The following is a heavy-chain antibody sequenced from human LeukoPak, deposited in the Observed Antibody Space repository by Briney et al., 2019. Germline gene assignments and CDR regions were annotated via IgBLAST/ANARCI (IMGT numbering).Heavy chain of an antibody. J-gene: IGHJ4*02. D-gene: IGHD6-6*01. CDR2: IYYSGST. CDR3: ARESRIAARNFDY. V-gene: IGHV4-61*01. Sequence: SETLSLTCTVSGGSVSSGSYYWSWIRQPPGKGLEWIGYIYYSGSTNYNPSLKSRATISVDTSKNQFSLKLSSVTAADTAVYYCARESRIAARNFDYWGQGTLVTVSS. CDR1: GGSVSSGSYY.